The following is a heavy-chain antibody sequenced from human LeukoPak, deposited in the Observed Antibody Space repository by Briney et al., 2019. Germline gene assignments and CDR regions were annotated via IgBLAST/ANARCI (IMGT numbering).Heavy chain of an antibody. CDR2: IIPIFGTA. V-gene: IGHV1-69*13. CDR1: GGTFSSYA. Sequence: GASVKVSCKASGGTFSSYAISWVRQAPGQGLEWMGGIIPIFGTANYAQKFQGRVTITADESTSTAYMELSSLRSEDTAVYYCARDAHHCSSTSCYSAGEVGNAFDIWGQGTMVTVSS. CDR3: ARDAHHCSSTSCYSAGEVGNAFDI. J-gene: IGHJ3*02. D-gene: IGHD2-2*01.